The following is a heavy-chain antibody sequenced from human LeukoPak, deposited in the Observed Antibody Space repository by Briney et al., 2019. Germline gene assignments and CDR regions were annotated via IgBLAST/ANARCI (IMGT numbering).Heavy chain of an antibody. CDR2: IYHGGST. CDR3: ARVVMCGNGGSCYQSYYYYYGMDV. V-gene: IGHV4-38-2*01. CDR1: GYSISSGYY. Sequence: SETLSLTCAVSGYSISSGYYWGWIRPPPGKGLEWIGSIYHGGSTYYNPSLKSRVTISVDTSKNQFSLKLSSVTAADTAVYYCARVVMCGNGGSCYQSYYYYYGMDVRGKGTTVTVSS. J-gene: IGHJ6*04. D-gene: IGHD2-15*01.